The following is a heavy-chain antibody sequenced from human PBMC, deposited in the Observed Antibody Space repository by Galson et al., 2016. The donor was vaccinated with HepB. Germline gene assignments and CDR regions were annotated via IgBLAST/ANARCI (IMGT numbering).Heavy chain of an antibody. D-gene: IGHD2-2*01. CDR3: VRDISSSHFDL. CDR2: IYSGGGT. J-gene: IGHJ2*01. CDR1: GFTVSSNY. Sequence: SLRLSCAASGFTVSSNYMSWVRQAPGKGLEWVSVIYSGGGTYYADSVKGRFTISRDNSKSSLYLDMSSLRAEDTAVYYCVRDISSSHFDLWAVAPWSPSPQ. V-gene: IGHV3-53*01.